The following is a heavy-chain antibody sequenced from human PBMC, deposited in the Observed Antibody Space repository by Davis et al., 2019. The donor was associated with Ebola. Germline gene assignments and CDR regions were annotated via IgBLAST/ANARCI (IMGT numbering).Heavy chain of an antibody. CDR3: ARDVSGYDFWSGYSNYYYGMDV. V-gene: IGHV3-48*02. CDR2: ISSSSSTI. J-gene: IGHJ6*02. D-gene: IGHD3-3*01. Sequence: GGSLRLSCAASGFTFSSYSMNWVRQAPGKGLEWVSYISSSSSTIYYADSVKGRFTISRDNAKNSLYLQMNSLRDEDTAVYYCARDVSGYDFWSGYSNYYYGMDVWGQGTTVTVSS. CDR1: GFTFSSYS.